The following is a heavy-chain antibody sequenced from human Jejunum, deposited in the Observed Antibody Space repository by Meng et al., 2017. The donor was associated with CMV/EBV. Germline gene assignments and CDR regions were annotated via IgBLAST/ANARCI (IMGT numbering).Heavy chain of an antibody. J-gene: IGHJ4*02. Sequence: SGFTFSSYGMHWVRQAPGKGLEWVAVISHDGRKEYFADSVKGRFAISRDNSKNTLFLQMNSLRPEDTAVYYCAKEHLPQVGYYFDYWGQGTLVTVSS. V-gene: IGHV3-30*18. CDR2: ISHDGRKE. D-gene: IGHD1-26*01. CDR3: AKEHLPQVGYYFDY. CDR1: GFTFSSYG.